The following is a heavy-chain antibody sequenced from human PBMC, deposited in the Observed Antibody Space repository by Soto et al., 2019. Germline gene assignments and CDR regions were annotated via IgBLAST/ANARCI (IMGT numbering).Heavy chain of an antibody. J-gene: IGHJ5*02. V-gene: IGHV1-69*01. CDR1: GGTFNTYA. CDR2: IIPIFGIK. Sequence: QMQLVQSGAEVKERGSSVKISCKTSGGTFNTYALTWVRQAPGQGLEWIGGIIPIFGIKNVAQRFQGRVTITADESLTTAYMEMTILRSDDKAGYYCAKEALDHWGQGTLVTVSS. CDR3: AKEALDH.